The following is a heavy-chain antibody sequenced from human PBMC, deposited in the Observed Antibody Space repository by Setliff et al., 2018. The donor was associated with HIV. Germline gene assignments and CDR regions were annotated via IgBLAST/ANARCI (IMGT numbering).Heavy chain of an antibody. Sequence: LSLTCTVSGGSISSSYWTWTRQPPGKGLEWIGNIHYSGSTNYSPSLKSRVTISVDTSRSQFSLKLSSVTAADTAVYYCARGRDKYGPIDYWGQGTLVTVSS. CDR2: IHYSGST. J-gene: IGHJ4*02. CDR1: GGSISSSY. V-gene: IGHV4-59*01. CDR3: ARGRDKYGPIDY. D-gene: IGHD3-10*01.